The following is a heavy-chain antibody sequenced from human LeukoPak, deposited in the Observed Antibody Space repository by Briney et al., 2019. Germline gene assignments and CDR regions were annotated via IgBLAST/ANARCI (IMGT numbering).Heavy chain of an antibody. D-gene: IGHD2-2*01. CDR3: VRDYQYAFDY. CDR2: IKDDGSEE. Sequence: GGSLRLSCAASGFNFNNYWMSWLRQAPGKGLEWVANIKDDGSEEYYVDSVKGRFTIVRDNAYNSLYLQMNSLRDEDTAVYFCVRDYQYAFDYWGQGTLVTVSS. V-gene: IGHV3-7*01. J-gene: IGHJ4*02. CDR1: GFNFNNYW.